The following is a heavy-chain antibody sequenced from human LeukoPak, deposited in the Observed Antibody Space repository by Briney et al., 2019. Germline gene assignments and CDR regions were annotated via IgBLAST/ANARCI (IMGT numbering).Heavy chain of an antibody. CDR3: ARRSTEQQLVELYYFDY. Sequence: GESLKISCKGSGYGFTSYWIGWVRQMPGKGLEWMGIIYPGDSDTRYSPSFQGQVTISADKSISTAYLQWSSLKASDTAIYYCARRSTEQQLVELYYFDYWGQGTLVTVSS. CDR1: GYGFTSYW. V-gene: IGHV5-51*01. J-gene: IGHJ4*02. CDR2: IYPGDSDT. D-gene: IGHD6-13*01.